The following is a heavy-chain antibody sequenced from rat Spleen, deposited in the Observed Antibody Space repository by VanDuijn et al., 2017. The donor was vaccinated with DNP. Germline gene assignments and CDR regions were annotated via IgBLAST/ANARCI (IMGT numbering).Heavy chain of an antibody. CDR2: ISYDGSST. CDR1: GFTFSDYY. Sequence: EVQLVESDGGLVQPGRSLKLSCAASGFTFSDYYMAWVRQAPTKGLEWVATISYDGSSTYYRDSVKGRFTISRDNAQSTLYLQMDSLRSEDTATYYFTRHRNIMPLYYGIDDWGQGASVTVSS. CDR3: TRHRNIMPLYYGIDD. D-gene: IGHD1-6*01. J-gene: IGHJ4*01. V-gene: IGHV5-7*01.